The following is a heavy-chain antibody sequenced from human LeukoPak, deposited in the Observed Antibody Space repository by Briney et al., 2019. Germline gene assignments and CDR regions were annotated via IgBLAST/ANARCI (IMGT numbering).Heavy chain of an antibody. CDR2: INHSGST. Sequence: SETLSLTCAVYGGSFSGYYWSWIRQPPGKGLEWIGEINHSGSTNYNPSLKSRVTISVDTSKNQSSLKLSSVTAADTAVYYCARELYGSGNSWGQGTLVTVSS. J-gene: IGHJ4*02. CDR1: GGSFSGYY. CDR3: ARELYGSGNS. D-gene: IGHD3-10*01. V-gene: IGHV4-34*01.